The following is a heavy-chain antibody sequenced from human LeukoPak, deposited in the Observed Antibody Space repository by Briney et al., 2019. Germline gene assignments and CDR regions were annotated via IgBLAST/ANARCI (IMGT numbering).Heavy chain of an antibody. CDR3: ARVQGHPPNGLDI. CDR1: GFTFSSYW. J-gene: IGHJ3*02. D-gene: IGHD2-8*01. Sequence: AGGSLRLSCAASGFTFSSYWMHWVRQAPGKGLVWVSRINSDGSSTSYADSVKGRFTISRDNAKNTLYLQMNSLRAEDTAVYYCARVQGHPPNGLDIWGQGTMVTVSS. CDR2: INSDGSST. V-gene: IGHV3-74*01.